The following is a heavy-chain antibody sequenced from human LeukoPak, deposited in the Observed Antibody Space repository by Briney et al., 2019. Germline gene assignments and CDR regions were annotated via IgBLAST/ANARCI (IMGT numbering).Heavy chain of an antibody. CDR2: IGSSGSAI. D-gene: IGHD2-15*01. Sequence: GSLRLSCAASGFSFSSYEMNWVRQAPGKGLEWVSYIGSSGSAIFYADSVKGRFTISRDNAKNSLFLQMNSLRAEDTAFYYCASKGGFDDWGQGTLVTVSS. CDR1: GFSFSSYE. CDR3: ASKGGFDD. V-gene: IGHV3-48*03. J-gene: IGHJ4*02.